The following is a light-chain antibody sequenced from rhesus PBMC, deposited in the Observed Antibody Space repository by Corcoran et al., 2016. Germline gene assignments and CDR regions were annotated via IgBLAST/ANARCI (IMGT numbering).Light chain of an antibody. J-gene: IGKJ1*01. CDR1: QGITNY. CDR2: YAS. Sequence: DIQMTQSPSSLSASVGDTVTITCRASQGITNYLAWYQQKPGKAPKPRSYYASNLESGDPSRFSGSGAGTAFTHTISSLQPEDFATCYCQQHNSYPWTFGQGTKVEIK. V-gene: IGKV1S3*01. CDR3: QQHNSYPWT.